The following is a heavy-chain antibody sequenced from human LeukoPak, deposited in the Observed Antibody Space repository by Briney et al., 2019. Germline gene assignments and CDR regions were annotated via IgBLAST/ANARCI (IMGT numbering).Heavy chain of an antibody. CDR2: ISSSSSYI. CDR3: ARDDCSGGSCPTNYYYYYYMDV. V-gene: IGHV3-21*01. D-gene: IGHD2-15*01. J-gene: IGHJ6*03. CDR1: GFTFSSYS. Sequence: PGGSLRLSCAASGFTFSSYSMNWVRQAPGKGLEWVSSISSSSSYIYYADSVKGRFTISRDNAKNSLYLQMNSLRAEDTAVYYCARDDCSGGSCPTNYYYYYYMDVWGKGTTVTASS.